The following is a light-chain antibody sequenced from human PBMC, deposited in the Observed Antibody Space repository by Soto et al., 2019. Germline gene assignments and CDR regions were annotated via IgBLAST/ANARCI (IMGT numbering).Light chain of an antibody. CDR3: LQDSNYPRT. J-gene: IGKJ1*01. Sequence: QMTQSPSTLSASVGDRVTITCRASQSIRNELGWYQQTPGEAPKLLIYTASRLQSGVPSRFSGTGSGTDFTLTISSLQPDDFATYYCLQDSNYPRTFGQGPKVDSK. V-gene: IGKV1-6*01. CDR2: TAS. CDR1: QSIRNE.